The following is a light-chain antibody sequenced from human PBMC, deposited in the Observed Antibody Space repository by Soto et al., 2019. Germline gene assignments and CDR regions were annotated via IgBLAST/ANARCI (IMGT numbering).Light chain of an antibody. Sequence: EIVLTQSPGTLSLSPGERATLSCRASQSVSSSYLAWYQQKPGQAPRLLIYGASSRSTSVPDRFSGSGSGTDFTLTISRLEPEDFAVYYCQQYGSSPLTFVGGTKVEIK. V-gene: IGKV3-20*01. CDR1: QSVSSSY. J-gene: IGKJ4*01. CDR3: QQYGSSPLT. CDR2: GAS.